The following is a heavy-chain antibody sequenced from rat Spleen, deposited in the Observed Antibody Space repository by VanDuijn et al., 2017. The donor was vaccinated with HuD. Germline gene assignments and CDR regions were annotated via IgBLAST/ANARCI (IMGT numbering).Heavy chain of an antibody. J-gene: IGHJ3*01. Sequence: EVQLVETGGGLVQPGRSLKLSCVVSGFTFRSYWMYWIRQAPTKGLEWVASISPSGGSTYYRDSVKGRFTISRDNAKSTLYLQMDSLRSDDTATYYCARHGIPFAYWGQGTLVTVSS. CDR3: ARHGIPFAY. V-gene: IGHV5-19*01. CDR1: GFTFRSYW. D-gene: IGHD4-3*01. CDR2: ISPSGGST.